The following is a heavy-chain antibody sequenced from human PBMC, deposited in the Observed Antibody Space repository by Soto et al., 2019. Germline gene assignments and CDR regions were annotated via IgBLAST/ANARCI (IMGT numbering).Heavy chain of an antibody. Sequence: SETLSLTCTVSFGSISGSYWSWIRQSPGGGLEWMGYIYSSGTTKYNPSLKSRVTLSLDTSKNQFSLKLTSVTAADTAVYFCARDQQFCTGNSCYADNWFDPWGQGTLVTVSS. CDR1: FGSISGSY. J-gene: IGHJ5*02. V-gene: IGHV4-59*01. CDR2: IYSSGTT. CDR3: ARDQQFCTGNSCYADNWFDP. D-gene: IGHD5-12*01.